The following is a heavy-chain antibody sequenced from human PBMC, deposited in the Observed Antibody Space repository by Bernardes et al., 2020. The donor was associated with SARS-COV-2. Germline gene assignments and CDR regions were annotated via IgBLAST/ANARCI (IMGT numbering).Heavy chain of an antibody. CDR2: INPANGDT. CDR3: ARDCGDCSHWYFGV. D-gene: IGHD2-21*02. V-gene: IGHV1-3*01. Sequence: ASVKVSCKASGDITNFAIHWVRQAPGQSLEWMGWINPANGDTRHSQNFQGRVTFTRDTPASTAYMELRSLRSEDTAVYYCARDCGDCSHWYFGVWGRGTLVTVSS. CDR1: GDITNFA. J-gene: IGHJ2*01.